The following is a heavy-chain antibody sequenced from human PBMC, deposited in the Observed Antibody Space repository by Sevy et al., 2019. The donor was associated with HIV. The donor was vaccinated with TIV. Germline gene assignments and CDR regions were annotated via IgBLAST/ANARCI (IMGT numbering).Heavy chain of an antibody. D-gene: IGHD2-15*01. CDR1: GYTLTKLS. Sequence: ASVKVSCKVSGYTLTKLSIHWVRQAPGKGLEWMGDFDPQYGETIYAQKFQGRLTMTEDTSPDTDFMELSSLTPEETAVYSCTAVGLRYFSGFSSYQGDWFDPWGQGTLVTVSS. J-gene: IGHJ5*02. V-gene: IGHV1-24*01. CDR3: TAVGLRYFSGFSSYQGDWFDP. CDR2: FDPQYGET.